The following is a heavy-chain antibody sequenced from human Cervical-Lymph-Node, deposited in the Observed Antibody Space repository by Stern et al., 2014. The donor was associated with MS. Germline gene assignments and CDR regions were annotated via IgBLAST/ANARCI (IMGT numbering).Heavy chain of an antibody. Sequence: VQLVESGAEVKKPGASVKVSCKASGYTFTSYYMHWVRRAPGQGLEWMGIINPSGGSTSYAQKFQGRVTMTRDTSTSTVYMELSSLRSEDTAVYYCARDSKWELPFDYWGQGTLVTVSS. CDR2: INPSGGST. CDR3: ARDSKWELPFDY. D-gene: IGHD1-26*01. V-gene: IGHV1-46*01. J-gene: IGHJ4*02. CDR1: GYTFTSYY.